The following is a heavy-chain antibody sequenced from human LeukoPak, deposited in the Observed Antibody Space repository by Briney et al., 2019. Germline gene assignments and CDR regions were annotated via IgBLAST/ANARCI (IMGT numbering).Heavy chain of an antibody. Sequence: GGSLRLSCAASVFTFSSSAMSWVRQAPGRGLEWVSTISGSGGATYYADSVKGRFTISSDNSKNTLYLQMNSLRAEDTAVYYCAKDRPIFKDWGQGTQVTVSS. J-gene: IGHJ4*02. CDR3: AKDRPIFKD. CDR1: VFTFSSSA. V-gene: IGHV3-23*01. CDR2: ISGSGGAT.